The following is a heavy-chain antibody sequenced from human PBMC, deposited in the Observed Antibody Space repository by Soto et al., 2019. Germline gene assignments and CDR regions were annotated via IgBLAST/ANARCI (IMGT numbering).Heavy chain of an antibody. D-gene: IGHD3-16*01. Sequence: GGSLRLSCAASGFTFSSYSMNWVRQAPGKGLEWVSYISSSSSTIYYADSVKGRFTISRDNAKNSLYLQMNSLRAEDTAVYYCARPITYYDYIWGRSAFDIWGQGTMVTVSS. CDR1: GFTFSSYS. J-gene: IGHJ3*02. CDR3: ARPITYYDYIWGRSAFDI. CDR2: ISSSSSTI. V-gene: IGHV3-48*01.